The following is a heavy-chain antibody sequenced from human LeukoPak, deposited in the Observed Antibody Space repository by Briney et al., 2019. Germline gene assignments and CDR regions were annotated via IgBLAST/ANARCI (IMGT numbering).Heavy chain of an antibody. CDR1: GFTFSTFA. CDR2: ISYDGTNK. J-gene: IGHJ4*02. V-gene: IGHV3-30*04. Sequence: QTGGSLRLSCAVSGFTFSTFAMHWVRQAPGKGLEWLALISYDGTNKYYADSVKGRFTISRDNAKNSLYLQMNSLRAEDTAVYYCAGFHSSGWYPKVDWGQGTLVTVSS. CDR3: AGFHSSGWYPKVD. D-gene: IGHD6-19*01.